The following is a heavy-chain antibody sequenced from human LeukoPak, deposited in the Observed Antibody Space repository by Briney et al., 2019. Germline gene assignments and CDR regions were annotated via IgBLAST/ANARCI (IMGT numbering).Heavy chain of an antibody. D-gene: IGHD2-2*01. J-gene: IGHJ4*02. CDR3: ARETCSSTSFPRHLVFDY. V-gene: IGHV4-59*01. Sequence: SETLSLTCTVSGGSISSYYWSWIRQPPGKGLEWIGYIYYSGSTNYNPSLKSRVTISVDTSKNQFSLKLSSVTAADTAGYYGARETCSSTSFPRHLVFDYWGQGTLVTVSS. CDR1: GGSISSYY. CDR2: IYYSGST.